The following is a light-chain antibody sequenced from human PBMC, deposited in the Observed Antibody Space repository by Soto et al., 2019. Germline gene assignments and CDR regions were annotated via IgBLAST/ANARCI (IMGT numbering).Light chain of an antibody. CDR2: GAS. J-gene: IGKJ1*01. CDR3: QQYGSSPTT. V-gene: IGKV3-20*01. CDR1: QSVTSTY. Sequence: EIVMTQSPATLSGSPGERVTLSCRASQSVTSTYLAWWQQKPGQAPRLLIYGASRRATGIPDRFSGSGSGTDFTLTISRLEPEDFAVYFCQQYGSSPTTFGQGTKVDIK.